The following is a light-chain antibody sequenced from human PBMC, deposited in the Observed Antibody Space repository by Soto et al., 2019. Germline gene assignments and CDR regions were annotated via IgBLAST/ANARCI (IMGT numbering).Light chain of an antibody. CDR3: LQDYNYPLT. J-gene: IGKJ1*01. Sequence: AIQMTQSPSSLSASVGDRVTITCRASQGIRTDLGWYKQKPGKAPELLISGASSLRSGVPSRFRGSGSGTDFTLTISSLQPEDSATYYCLQDYNYPLTFGQGTKVEIK. CDR1: QGIRTD. CDR2: GAS. V-gene: IGKV1-6*01.